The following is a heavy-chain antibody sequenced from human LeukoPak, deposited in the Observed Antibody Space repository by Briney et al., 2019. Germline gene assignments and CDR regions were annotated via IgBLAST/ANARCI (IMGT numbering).Heavy chain of an antibody. CDR3: ARGGCSGGSCYFDY. CDR2: IYTGGST. V-gene: IGHV3-53*01. J-gene: IGHJ4*02. CDR1: GFTVSNNY. D-gene: IGHD2-15*01. Sequence: GGSLRLSCAASGFTVSNNYMSWVRQAPGEELEWVSVIYTGGSTYYADSVKGRFTITRDNSKNTLYLQMNSLRAEDTAVYYCARGGCSGGSCYFDYWGQGTLVTVSS.